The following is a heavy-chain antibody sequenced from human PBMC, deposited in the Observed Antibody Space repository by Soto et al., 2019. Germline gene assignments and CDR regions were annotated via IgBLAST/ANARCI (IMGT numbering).Heavy chain of an antibody. J-gene: IGHJ3*02. CDR1: GYTFTSYF. CDR3: ARGSVMGTTSPFDI. Sequence: QVQLVQSGAEVKKPGASVTVTCRAAGYTFTSYFIHWVRQAPGHGLEWMAMINPSYVATKYAQKFRGRVIMTRATSTNTVYMDLRNLKSEDTAVYYCARGSVMGTTSPFDIWGQGAVVNISS. V-gene: IGHV1-46*01. CDR2: INPSYVAT. D-gene: IGHD1-1*01.